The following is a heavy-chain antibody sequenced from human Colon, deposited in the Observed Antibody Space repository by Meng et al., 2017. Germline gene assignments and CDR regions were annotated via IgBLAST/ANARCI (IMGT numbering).Heavy chain of an antibody. CDR3: AADAYGKEEDYDY. CDR1: GFTFSSSA. V-gene: IGHV1-58*01. Sequence: SVKVSCKTSGFTFSSSAVQWVRQGRGQRLEWIGWIVVGSASTTYAQKFQERVTITRDMSTSTAYLELSSLRSEDTAVYYCAADAYGKEEDYDYWGQGTLVTVLL. CDR2: IVVGSAST. D-gene: IGHD4-17*01. J-gene: IGHJ4*02.